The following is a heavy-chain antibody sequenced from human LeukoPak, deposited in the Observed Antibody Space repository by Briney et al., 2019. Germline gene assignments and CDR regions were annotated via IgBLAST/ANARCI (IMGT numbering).Heavy chain of an antibody. CDR1: GYSFTSYW. V-gene: IGHV5-51*01. Sequence: GESLKISCKGSGYSFTSYWIGWVRQMPGKGLEWMGMIYPGDSDTRYSPPFQGQVTISADKSISTAYLQWSSLKASDTAMYYCARTLSSGYSSHAFDIWGQGTMVTVSS. CDR3: ARTLSSGYSSHAFDI. CDR2: IYPGDSDT. D-gene: IGHD3-22*01. J-gene: IGHJ3*02.